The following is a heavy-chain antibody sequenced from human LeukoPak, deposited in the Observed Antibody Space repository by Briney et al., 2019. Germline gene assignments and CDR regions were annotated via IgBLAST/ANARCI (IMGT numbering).Heavy chain of an antibody. V-gene: IGHV3-30-3*01. CDR2: ISYDGSNK. CDR3: ARGRPHGNDY. J-gene: IGHJ4*02. CDR1: GFTFSSYA. Sequence: GRSLRLSCAASGFTFSSYAMHWVRQAPGKGLEWVAVISYDGSNKYYADSVKGRFTISRGNSKNTLYLQMNSLRAEDTAVYYCARGRPHGNDYWGQGTLVTVSS. D-gene: IGHD4-23*01.